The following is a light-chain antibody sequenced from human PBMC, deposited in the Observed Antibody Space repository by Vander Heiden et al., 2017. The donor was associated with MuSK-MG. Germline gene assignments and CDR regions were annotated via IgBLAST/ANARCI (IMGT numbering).Light chain of an antibody. CDR3: QQSYSTPRP. CDR2: AAS. V-gene: IGKV1-39*01. J-gene: IGKJ3*01. CDR1: QSISSY. Sequence: DIQMTQSPSSLSASVGDRVTITCRASQSISSYLNWYQQKPGKAPKLLIYAASSLQSGVPSRFSGSGSGTDFTLTISRLQPEDFATYYCQQSYSTPRPFGHRTKVDIK.